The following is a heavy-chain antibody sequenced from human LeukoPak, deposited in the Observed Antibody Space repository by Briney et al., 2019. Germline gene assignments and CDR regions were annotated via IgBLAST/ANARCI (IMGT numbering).Heavy chain of an antibody. V-gene: IGHV3-33*01. D-gene: IGHD4-17*01. J-gene: IGHJ4*02. CDR2: IWYDGSNK. CDR3: ARDYYGVDY. CDR1: GSTFSSYG. Sequence: GRSLRLSCAASGSTFSSYGMHWVRQAPGKGLEWVAVIWYDGSNKYYADSVKGRFTISRDNSKNTLYLQMNSLRAEDTAVYYCARDYYGVDYWGQGALVTVSS.